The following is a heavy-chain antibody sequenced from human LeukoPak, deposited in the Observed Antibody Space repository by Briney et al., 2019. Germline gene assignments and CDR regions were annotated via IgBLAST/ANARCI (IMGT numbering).Heavy chain of an antibody. CDR3: AKGPYSSSWYDAWVVY. V-gene: IGHV3-30*18. CDR1: GFTFSSYG. D-gene: IGHD6-13*01. Sequence: PGGSLRLSCAASGFTFSSYGMHWVRQAPGKGLEWVAVISYDGSNKYYADSVKGRFTISRDNSKNTLYLQMNSLRAEDTAVYYCAKGPYSSSWYDAWVVYWGQGTLVTVSS. J-gene: IGHJ4*02. CDR2: ISYDGSNK.